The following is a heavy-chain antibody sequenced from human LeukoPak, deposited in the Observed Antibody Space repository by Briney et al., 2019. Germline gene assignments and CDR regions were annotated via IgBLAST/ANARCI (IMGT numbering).Heavy chain of an antibody. CDR2: IYYSGST. CDR3: ARAPRLYCSSTSCYTLYYYYGMDV. D-gene: IGHD2-2*02. CDR1: GGSISSYY. J-gene: IGHJ6*02. Sequence: PSETLSLTCTVSGGSISSYYWSWIRQPPGKGLEWIGYIYYSGSTNYNPSLKSRVTISVDTSKNQFSLKLSSVTAADTAVYYCARAPRLYCSSTSCYTLYYYYGMDVWGQGTTVTVSS. V-gene: IGHV4-59*08.